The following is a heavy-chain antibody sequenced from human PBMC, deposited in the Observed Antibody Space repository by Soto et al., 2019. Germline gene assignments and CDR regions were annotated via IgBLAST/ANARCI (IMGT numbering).Heavy chain of an antibody. V-gene: IGHV4-34*01. CDR2: INHSGST. J-gene: IGHJ4*02. CDR1: GGSFSDYY. CDR3: ARVGRGDY. Sequence: QVQLQQWGAGLLKPSETLSLTCAVYGGSFSDYYWSWIRQPPGKGLEWIGEINHSGSTNYNPSLKSRVTISVDTSKNQFSLKLSSVTAADTAVYYCARVGRGDYWGQGTLVTVSS.